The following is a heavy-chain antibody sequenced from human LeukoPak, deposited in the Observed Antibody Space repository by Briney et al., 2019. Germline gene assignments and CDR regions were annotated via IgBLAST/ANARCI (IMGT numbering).Heavy chain of an antibody. Sequence: GASVKVSCKASGYTFTSYAMNWARQAPGQGLEWMGWINTNTGNPTYAQGFTGRFVFSLDTSVSTAYLQISSLKAEDTAVYYCALDGSSSWHTRGALDYWGQGTLVTVSS. CDR2: INTNTGNP. V-gene: IGHV7-4-1*02. J-gene: IGHJ4*02. D-gene: IGHD6-13*01. CDR3: ALDGSSSWHTRGALDY. CDR1: GYTFTSYA.